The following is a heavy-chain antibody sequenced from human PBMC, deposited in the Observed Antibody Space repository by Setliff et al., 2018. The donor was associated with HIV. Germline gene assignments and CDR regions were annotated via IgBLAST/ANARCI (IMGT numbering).Heavy chain of an antibody. CDR3: GRLETGPATSAYGPFNS. CDR2: SYYSSRT. Sequence: SETLSLTCTVSDASISTSNFLWGWIRQSPGKGLEWIGSSYYSSRTYYNPSLKNRVTISADTSKNHLSLKLTSLTAADTAVYYCGRLETGPATSAYGPFNSWGQGKMVTVSA. J-gene: IGHJ4*02. CDR1: DASISTSNFL. V-gene: IGHV4-39*02. D-gene: IGHD4-17*01.